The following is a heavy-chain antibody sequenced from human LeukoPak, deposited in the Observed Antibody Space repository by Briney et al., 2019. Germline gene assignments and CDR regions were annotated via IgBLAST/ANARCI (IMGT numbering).Heavy chain of an antibody. CDR2: ISYDGSNK. CDR1: GFIFSTYG. CDR3: AKVDDFWSGYSLNYSYMDV. J-gene: IGHJ6*03. D-gene: IGHD3-3*01. V-gene: IGHV3-30*18. Sequence: GRTLRLSCAASGFIFSTYGMHWVRQAPGKGLEWVAVISYDGSNKYYADFVKGRFTISRDNSKNTLYLEMNSLRAEDTAVYYCAKVDDFWSGYSLNYSYMDVWGKGTTVTVSS.